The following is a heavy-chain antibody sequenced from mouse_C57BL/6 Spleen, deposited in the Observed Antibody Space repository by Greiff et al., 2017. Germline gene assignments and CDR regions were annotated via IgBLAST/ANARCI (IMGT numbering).Heavy chain of an antibody. CDR3: ARAPMITTTYED. Sequence: EVHLVESGGGLVKPGGSLKLSCAASGFTFSSYAMSWVRQTPEKRLEWVATISDGDSYTYYPQNVKGRFTISRDNAKNNLYLQLSHLKSEDTAMYYCARAPMITTTYEDWGKGTTLTVSA. D-gene: IGHD2-3*01. V-gene: IGHV5-4*01. J-gene: IGHJ2*01. CDR2: ISDGDSYT. CDR1: GFTFSSYA.